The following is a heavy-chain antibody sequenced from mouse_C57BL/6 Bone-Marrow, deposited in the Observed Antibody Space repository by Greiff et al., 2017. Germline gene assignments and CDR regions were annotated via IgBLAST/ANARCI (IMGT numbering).Heavy chain of an antibody. Sequence: VQGVESDAELVKPGASVKISCKVSGYTFTDHTIHWMKQRPEQGLEWIGYIYPRDGSTKYNEKFKGKATLTADKSSSTAYMQLNSLTSEDSAVYFCARDYYGSTWYFDVWGTGTTVTVSS. CDR2: IYPRDGST. D-gene: IGHD1-1*01. J-gene: IGHJ1*03. V-gene: IGHV1-78*01. CDR1: GYTFTDHT. CDR3: ARDYYGSTWYFDV.